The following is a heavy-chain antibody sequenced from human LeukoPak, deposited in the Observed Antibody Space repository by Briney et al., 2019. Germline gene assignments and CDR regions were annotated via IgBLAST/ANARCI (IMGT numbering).Heavy chain of an antibody. CDR1: RYIFTSYY. J-gene: IGHJ4*02. CDR3: ARDRGSSWYVDY. Sequence: ASVKVSCKASRYIFTSYYIHWVRQAPGQGLEWMGWINPNSGGTKYAQKFQGRVTMTTDTSISTAYMEVTRLRSDDTAVYYCARDRGSSWYVDYWGQGTLVTVSS. V-gene: IGHV1-2*02. CDR2: INPNSGGT. D-gene: IGHD6-13*01.